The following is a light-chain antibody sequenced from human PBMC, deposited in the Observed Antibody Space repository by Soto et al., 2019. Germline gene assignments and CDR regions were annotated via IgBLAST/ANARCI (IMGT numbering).Light chain of an antibody. Sequence: DIVMTQSPDSLAVSLGARATINCKSSQSVLYSSNNKNYLAWYQQKPGQPPKLLIYWASTRESGVPDRFSGSGSGTDLTLTISSLQAEDVAVYYCQQYYSTPLTFGGGTKVEIK. CDR3: QQYYSTPLT. J-gene: IGKJ4*01. CDR1: QSVLYSSNNKNY. CDR2: WAS. V-gene: IGKV4-1*01.